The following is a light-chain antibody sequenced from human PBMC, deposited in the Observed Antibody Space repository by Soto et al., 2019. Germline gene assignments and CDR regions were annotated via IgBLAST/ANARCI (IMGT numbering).Light chain of an antibody. Sequence: QSALTQPASVSGSPGQSITICCSGTSSDVGGYNYVSWYQQHPGKAPKLMIYEVSNRPSGVSNRFSGSKSGNTASLTISGLQAEDEADYNCSSYTSSSTLVFGTGTKVTVL. CDR1: SSDVGGYNY. CDR2: EVS. V-gene: IGLV2-14*01. J-gene: IGLJ1*01. CDR3: SSYTSSSTLV.